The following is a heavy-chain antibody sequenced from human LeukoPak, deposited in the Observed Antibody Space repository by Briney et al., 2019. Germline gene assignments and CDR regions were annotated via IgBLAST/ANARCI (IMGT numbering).Heavy chain of an antibody. V-gene: IGHV3-30*18. Sequence: GGSLRLSCAASGFTFSSYGMHWVRQAPGKGLEWVAVISYDGSNKYYADSVKGRFTISRDNSKNTLYLQMNSLRAEDTAVYYCAKDFHPIVVVTVDYWGQGTLVTVSS. D-gene: IGHD2-21*02. CDR1: GFTFSSYG. CDR2: ISYDGSNK. CDR3: AKDFHPIVVVTVDY. J-gene: IGHJ4*02.